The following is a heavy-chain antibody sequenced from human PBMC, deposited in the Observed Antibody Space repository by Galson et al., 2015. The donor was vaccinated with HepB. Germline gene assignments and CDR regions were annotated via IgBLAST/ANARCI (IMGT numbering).Heavy chain of an antibody. CDR3: ARGARWTAMAVYYFDY. J-gene: IGHJ4*02. Sequence: SLRLSCAASGFTFSSYAMHWVRQAPGKGLEWVAVISYDGSNKYYADSVKGRFTISRDNSKNTLYLQMNSLRAEDTAVYYCARGARWTAMAVYYFDYWGQGTLVTVSS. CDR1: GFTFSSYA. CDR2: ISYDGSNK. V-gene: IGHV3-30*04. D-gene: IGHD5-18*01.